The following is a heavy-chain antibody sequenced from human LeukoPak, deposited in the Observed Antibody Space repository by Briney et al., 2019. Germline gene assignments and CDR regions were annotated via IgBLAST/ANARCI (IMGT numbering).Heavy chain of an antibody. CDR2: IYYSGST. CDR1: GGSISNSIYY. V-gene: IGHV4-39*01. Sequence: SETLSLTCTVSGGSISNSIYYWGWIRQPPGKGLEWIGSIYYSGSTYYNPSLKSRVTISVDTSKNQFSLRLSSVTAADTAVYYCARQGILNWFDPWGQGTLVTVSS. D-gene: IGHD3-10*01. J-gene: IGHJ5*02. CDR3: ARQGILNWFDP.